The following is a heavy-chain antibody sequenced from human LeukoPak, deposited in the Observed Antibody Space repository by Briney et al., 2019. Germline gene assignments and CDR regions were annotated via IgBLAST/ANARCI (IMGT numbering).Heavy chain of an antibody. J-gene: IGHJ5*02. D-gene: IGHD1-1*01. CDR1: GYTFTSYG. Sequence: GASVEVSCKASGYTFTSYGISWVRQAPGQGLEWMGWISAYNGNTQYAQKLQGRVTMTTDTSTSTAYMELRSLRSDDTAVYYCARDDRSNTWSWFDPWGQGTLVTVSS. CDR2: ISAYNGNT. V-gene: IGHV1-18*01. CDR3: ARDDRSNTWSWFDP.